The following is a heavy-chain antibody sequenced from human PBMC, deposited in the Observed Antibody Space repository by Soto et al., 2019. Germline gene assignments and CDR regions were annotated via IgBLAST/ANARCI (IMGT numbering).Heavy chain of an antibody. V-gene: IGHV3-13*01. CDR3: ASGMRGWAY. CDR2: IGTGFAT. Sequence: GGSLRLSCAASGFTFDSYDFHWVRQRSGKGLEWVSGIGTGFATYYGGSVKGRFTISRENAKSFLFLQMNSLRAEDSGVYYCASGMRGWAYWGQGTLVTVSS. CDR1: GFTFDSYD. D-gene: IGHD6-19*01. J-gene: IGHJ4*02.